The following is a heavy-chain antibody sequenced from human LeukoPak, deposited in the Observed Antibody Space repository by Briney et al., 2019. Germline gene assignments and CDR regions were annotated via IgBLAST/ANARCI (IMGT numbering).Heavy chain of an antibody. Sequence: SETLSLTCTVSGGSISSSSYYWGWIRQPPGKGLEWIGSIYYSGSTYYNPSLKSRVTISVDTSKNQFSLKLSSVTAADTAVYYCARDPVAGPGIWGQGTLVTVSS. J-gene: IGHJ4*02. CDR2: IYYSGST. CDR3: ARDPVAGPGI. V-gene: IGHV4-39*07. CDR1: GGSISSSSYY. D-gene: IGHD6-19*01.